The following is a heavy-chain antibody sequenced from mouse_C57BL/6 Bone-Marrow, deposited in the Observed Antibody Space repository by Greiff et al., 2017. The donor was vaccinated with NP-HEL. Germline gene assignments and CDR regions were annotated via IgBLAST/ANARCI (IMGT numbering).Heavy chain of an antibody. J-gene: IGHJ4*01. D-gene: IGHD2-1*01. CDR1: GYTFTSYD. Sequence: QVHVKQSGPELVKPGASVKLSCKASGYTFTSYDINWVKQRPGQGLEWIGWIYPRDGSTKYNEKFTGKATLTVDTSSSTAYMELHSLTAEDSAVYCCAGIYYGNYVRMDYWGQGTSGTVSS. CDR2: IYPRDGST. V-gene: IGHV1-85*01. CDR3: AGIYYGNYVRMDY.